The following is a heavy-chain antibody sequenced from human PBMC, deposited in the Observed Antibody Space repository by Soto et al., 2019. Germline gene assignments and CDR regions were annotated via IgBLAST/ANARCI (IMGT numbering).Heavy chain of an antibody. J-gene: IGHJ4*02. D-gene: IGHD4-17*01. CDR1: GFTFSSYA. CDR2: ISGSGGST. V-gene: IGHV3-23*01. CDR3: AKVNHYGDYDGWIFDY. Sequence: GGSLRLSCAASGFTFSSYAMSWVRQAPGKGLEWVSAISGSGGSTYYADSVKGRFTISRDNSKNTLYLQMNSLRAEDTAVYYCAKVNHYGDYDGWIFDYWGQGTLVTVSS.